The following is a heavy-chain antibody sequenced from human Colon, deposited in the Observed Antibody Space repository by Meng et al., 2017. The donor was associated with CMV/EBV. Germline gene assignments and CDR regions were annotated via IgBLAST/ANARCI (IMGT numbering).Heavy chain of an antibody. J-gene: IGHJ3*02. V-gene: IGHV4-38-2*02. D-gene: IGHD2-21*01. CDR3: ARDRHSEVVIALRGTFDI. CDR1: GFVFGTYG. CDR2: VYYSGFT. Sequence: GSLRLSCAASGFVFGTYGMAWIRQSPGKGLEWIGSVYYSGFTYYNPSLLSRVTLSIDRSKNQFSLRLSSVTAADTAVYYCARDRHSEVVIALRGTFDIWGQGTKVTVSS.